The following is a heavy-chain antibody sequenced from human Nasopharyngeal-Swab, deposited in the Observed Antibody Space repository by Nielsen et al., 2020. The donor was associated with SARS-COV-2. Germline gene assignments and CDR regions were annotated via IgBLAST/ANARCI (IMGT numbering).Heavy chain of an antibody. CDR2: IYHSGST. CDR3: ARGEGDIAGSGHDY. CDR1: GGSISSSNW. Sequence: GSLRLSCAVSGGSISSSNWWSWVRQPPGKGLEWIGEIYHSGSTNYNPSLKSRVTISVDKSKNQSSLKLSSVTAADTAVYYCARGEGDIAGSGHDYWGQGTLVTVSS. J-gene: IGHJ4*02. V-gene: IGHV4-4*02. D-gene: IGHD5-12*01.